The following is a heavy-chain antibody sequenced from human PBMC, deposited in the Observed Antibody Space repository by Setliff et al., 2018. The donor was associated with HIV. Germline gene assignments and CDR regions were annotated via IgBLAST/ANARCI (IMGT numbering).Heavy chain of an antibody. D-gene: IGHD3-10*01. CDR2: IYHSGTT. J-gene: IGHJ4*02. CDR1: GESLSGYY. Sequence: SETLSLTCAVYGESLSGYYWSWIRQPPGKKLEWIGSIYHSGTTYYNPSLKSRVTISVDTSKNQFSLKLSSVTAADTAVYYCTSNYYGSGTYYNKIDYWGQGTLVTVSS. V-gene: IGHV4-38-2*01. CDR3: TSNYYGSGTYYNKIDY.